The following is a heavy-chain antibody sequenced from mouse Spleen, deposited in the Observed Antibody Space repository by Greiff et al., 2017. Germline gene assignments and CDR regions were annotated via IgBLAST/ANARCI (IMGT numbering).Heavy chain of an antibody. V-gene: IGHV1-42*01. J-gene: IGHJ2*01. CDR1: GYSFTGYY. Sequence: VHVKQSGPELVKPGASVKISCKASGYSFTGYYMNWVKQSPEKSLERIGEINPSTGGTTYNQKFKAKATLTVDKSSSTAYMQLKSLTSEDSAVYYCARDGNYFDYWGQGTTLTVSS. D-gene: IGHD2-1*01. CDR3: ARDGNYFDY. CDR2: INPSTGGT.